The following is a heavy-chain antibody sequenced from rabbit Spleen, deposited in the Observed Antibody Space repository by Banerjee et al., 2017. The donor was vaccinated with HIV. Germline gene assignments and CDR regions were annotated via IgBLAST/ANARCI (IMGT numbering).Heavy chain of an antibody. Sequence: LEESGGGLVKPGGTLTLTCTVSGFSFSSNWICWVRQAPGKGLEWIACIDTNDGDTDYANWPKGRFTISKTSSTTVTLQMTSLPAADTATYFCVREAGYGGYGDGNLWGQGTLVTVS. V-gene: IGHV1S45*01. CDR3: VREAGYGGYGDGNL. D-gene: IGHD6-1*01. CDR2: IDTNDGDT. J-gene: IGHJ4*01. CDR1: GFSFSSNW.